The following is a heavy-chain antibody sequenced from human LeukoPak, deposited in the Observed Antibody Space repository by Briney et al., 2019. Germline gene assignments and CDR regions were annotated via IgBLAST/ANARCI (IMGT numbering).Heavy chain of an antibody. CDR1: GFSFSSYA. CDR2: ISGSGGST. V-gene: IGHV3-23*01. J-gene: IGHJ4*02. Sequence: PGGSLRLSCAASGFSFSSYAMSWVRQAPGKGLEWVSAISGSGGSTYYADSVKGRFTISRDNSKNTMYLQMNSLRAEATAVYYCAKNIKVPAAFFDYWGQGTLVTVSS. D-gene: IGHD2-2*01. CDR3: AKNIKVPAAFFDY.